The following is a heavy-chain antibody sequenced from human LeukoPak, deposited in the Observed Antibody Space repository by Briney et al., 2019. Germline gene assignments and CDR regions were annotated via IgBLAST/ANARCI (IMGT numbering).Heavy chain of an antibody. J-gene: IGHJ4*02. CDR2: IRSKAYGGTT. V-gene: IGHV3-49*04. CDR1: GFTFSSYS. D-gene: IGHD5-18*01. Sequence: GGSLRLSCAASGFTFSSYSMNWVRQAPGKGLEWVGFIRSKAYGGTTEYAASVKGRFTISRDDSKSIAYLQMNSLKTEDTAVYYCTRSQSRTRIQLWLYGYWGQGTLVTVSS. CDR3: TRSQSRTRIQLWLYGY.